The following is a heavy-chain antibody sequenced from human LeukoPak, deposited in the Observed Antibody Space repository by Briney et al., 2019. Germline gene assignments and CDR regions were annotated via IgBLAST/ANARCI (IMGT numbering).Heavy chain of an antibody. CDR2: ISSSSSHI. CDR1: GFTFSSYS. V-gene: IGHV3-21*01. J-gene: IGHJ3*01. D-gene: IGHD2-15*01. Sequence: PGGSLRLSCAASGFTFSSYSMNWVRQAPGKGLEWVSSISSSSSHIYYADSVKGRFTISRDNAKNSLYLQMNSLRAEDTAVYYCARGRSGPFDYWGQGTMVTVSS. CDR3: ARGRSGPFDY.